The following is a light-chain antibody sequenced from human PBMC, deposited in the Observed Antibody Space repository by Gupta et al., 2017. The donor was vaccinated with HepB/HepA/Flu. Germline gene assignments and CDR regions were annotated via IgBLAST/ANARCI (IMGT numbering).Light chain of an antibody. V-gene: IGKV3-11*01. J-gene: IGKJ5*01. CDR2: GAS. CDR1: QSVSNY. CDR3: QQGGNRPPT. Sequence: EIVLTQSPATLSFSPGERATLSCTASQSVSNYFAWYQQKPGQAPRLLIYGASNRASGIPDRFSGSGSGTDFTLTISSLEAEDLAVYYCQQGGNRPPTFGQGTRLEI.